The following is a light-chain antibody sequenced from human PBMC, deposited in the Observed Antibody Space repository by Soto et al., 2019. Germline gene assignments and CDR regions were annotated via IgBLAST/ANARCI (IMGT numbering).Light chain of an antibody. CDR3: QQLYTFPHT. J-gene: IGKJ2*01. CDR1: QGVMNS. V-gene: IGKV1-9*01. CDR2: SIS. Sequence: IQVTQSPSILSASVGDRVTITCRTSQGVMNSFAWYQQKSGKAPRLLIYSISSLKSGVPSRFSASGSGAEFTLTISGLQPEDFATYFFQQLYTFPHTFGLGTQLQI.